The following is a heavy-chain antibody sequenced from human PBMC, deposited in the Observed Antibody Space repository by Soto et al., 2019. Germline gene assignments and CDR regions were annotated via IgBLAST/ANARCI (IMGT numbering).Heavy chain of an antibody. V-gene: IGHV2-5*01. J-gene: IGHJ5*02. D-gene: IGHD6-19*01. CDR3: AKSGSSGWYGWFDP. CDR1: GFSLRTSGVG. Sequence: SGPTLVKPTQTLTLTCIFSGFSLRTSGVGVGWIRQPPGKALEWLGFIYWNDDKRYSPSLKSRLTITKDTSKNQVVLTMTNMDPVDTATYYCAKSGSSGWYGWFDPWGQGTLVTVSS. CDR2: IYWNDDK.